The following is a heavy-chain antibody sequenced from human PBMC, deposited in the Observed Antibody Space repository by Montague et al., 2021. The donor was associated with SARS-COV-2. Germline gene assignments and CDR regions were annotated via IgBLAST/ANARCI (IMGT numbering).Heavy chain of an antibody. CDR3: ARTWRFGQSYGLDI. D-gene: IGHD3-16*01. V-gene: IGHV4-59*01. Sequence: SETLSLTCSVSGDSISSSYYNWIRQTQGKGLEWIGYAYYVPSTNSANTNSNPSLKRRVTISLDTSENQFSLKLSSVTAADTAVYYCARTWRFGQSYGLDIWGQGTMVTVSS. CDR2: AYYVPSTNSANT. J-gene: IGHJ3*02. CDR1: GDSISSSY.